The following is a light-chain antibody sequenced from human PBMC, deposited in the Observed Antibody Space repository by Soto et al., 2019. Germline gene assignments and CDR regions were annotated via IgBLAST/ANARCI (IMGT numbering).Light chain of an antibody. J-gene: IGKJ1*01. CDR3: QQYSDWWT. Sequence: EIVMTQSPVTLSVSPGDRATLSCRASQSVSSNLAWYQQKPGQAPRLLIYGASTRATGIPGRFSGSGSGTEFTLTIGSLQSEDFAVYYCQQYSDWWTFGQGTKLEIK. CDR1: QSVSSN. V-gene: IGKV3-15*01. CDR2: GAS.